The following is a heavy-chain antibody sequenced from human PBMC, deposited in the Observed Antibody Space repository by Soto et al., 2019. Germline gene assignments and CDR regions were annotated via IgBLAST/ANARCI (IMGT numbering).Heavy chain of an antibody. J-gene: IGHJ4*02. D-gene: IGHD2-15*01. CDR1: GGTADRFA. CDR3: AWQSRDTPMVPFSH. CDR2: ISPLFRTP. Sequence: QVHLEQSGADVRKPGSSVRVSCKASGGTADRFAISWVRQAPGEGLEWMGGISPLFRTPHYAQKFQGRVNITADGYSNATYMDLGSLTFDDTAVYYCAWQSRDTPMVPFSHWGQGTLVTVSS. V-gene: IGHV1-69*01.